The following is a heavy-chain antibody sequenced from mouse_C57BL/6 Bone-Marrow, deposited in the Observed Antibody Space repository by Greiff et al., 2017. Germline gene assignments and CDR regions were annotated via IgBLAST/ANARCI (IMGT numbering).Heavy chain of an antibody. D-gene: IGHD1-1*01. CDR2: INPDSSTI. CDR3: ARDEITTVVAINWYVDV. V-gene: IGHV4-1*01. CDR1: GIDFSRYW. Sequence: EVQGVESGGGLVQPGGSLKLSCAASGIDFSRYWLSWVRRAPGKGLEWIGEINPDSSTINYAPSLKDKFIISRDNAKNTLYQQMSKVRSEYTALYYCARDEITTVVAINWYVDVWGTGTTVTVSS. J-gene: IGHJ1*03.